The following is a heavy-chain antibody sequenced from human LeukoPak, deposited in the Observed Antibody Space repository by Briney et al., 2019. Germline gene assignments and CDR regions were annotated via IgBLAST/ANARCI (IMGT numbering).Heavy chain of an antibody. D-gene: IGHD3-3*01. CDR2: IWYDGSQR. CDR1: GFTTKNFG. J-gene: IGHJ4*02. V-gene: IGHV3-33*01. Sequence: PGTSLRLSCAVSGFTTKNFGMHWVRQAPGKGLEWVAVIWYDGSQRHYMDSVKGRFAISRENSMNTLSLEMNGLRVEDTAVYYCVRGADMNYNFENSFYFDSWGQGALVIVSS. CDR3: VRGADMNYNFENSFYFDS.